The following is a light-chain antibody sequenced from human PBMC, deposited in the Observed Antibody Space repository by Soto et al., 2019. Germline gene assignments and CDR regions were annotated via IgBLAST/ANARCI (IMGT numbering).Light chain of an antibody. CDR1: QSVSSAY. J-gene: IGKJ1*01. Sequence: EIVLTQSPGTLSLSPGERATLSCRASQSVSSAYLAWYQQKPGQAPRLLIYGASTRAPGFPARFSGSGSGTDFTLTISSLQSEDFAVYYCQQYGSSPWTFGQGTKVDI. CDR3: QQYGSSPWT. CDR2: GAS. V-gene: IGKV3-20*01.